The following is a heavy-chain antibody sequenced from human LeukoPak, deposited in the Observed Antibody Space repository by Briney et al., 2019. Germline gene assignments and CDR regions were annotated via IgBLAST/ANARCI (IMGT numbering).Heavy chain of an antibody. CDR3: ARRVGPIVVLPAGGNDWFDP. D-gene: IGHD2-2*01. CDR2: IIPIFGTA. CDR1: GGTFSSYA. Sequence: ASVKVSCKASGGTFSSYAISWVRQAPGQGLEWMGGIIPIFGTANYAQKFQGRVTITADESTSTAYMELSSLRSEDTAVYYCARRVGPIVVLPAGGNDWFDPWGQGTLVTVSS. J-gene: IGHJ5*02. V-gene: IGHV1-69*13.